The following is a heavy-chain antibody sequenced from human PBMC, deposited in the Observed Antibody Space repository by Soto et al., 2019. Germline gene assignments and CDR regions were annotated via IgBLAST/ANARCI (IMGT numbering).Heavy chain of an antibody. Sequence: QVQLVQSGAEVKKPGSSVKVTCKASGGTFSSYAISWVRQAPGQGLEWMGGIIPIFGTANYAQKFQGRVTIIADESTSTAYMELSSLRSEDTAVYYCARGRPLRDGYNWVSDYWGQGTLVTVSS. CDR2: IIPIFGTA. D-gene: IGHD5-18*01. CDR3: ARGRPLRDGYNWVSDY. V-gene: IGHV1-69*12. J-gene: IGHJ4*02. CDR1: GGTFSSYA.